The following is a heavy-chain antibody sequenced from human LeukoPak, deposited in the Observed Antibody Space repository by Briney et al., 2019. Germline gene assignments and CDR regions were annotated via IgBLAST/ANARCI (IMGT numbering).Heavy chain of an antibody. CDR3: AKDRVAQMITQYYHMGV. J-gene: IGHJ6*02. CDR1: GFTFSRYG. Sequence: GGPLRLSCVASGFTFSRYGMHWVREAPGKGREGVAVLWYDGSKEYYVDSVKGRFTISRDDSKNALYLQMNSLRVEDTAVYYCAKDRVAQMITQYYHMGVWGQGTPVTVSS. CDR2: LWYDGSKE. V-gene: IGHV3-33*06. D-gene: IGHD3-16*01.